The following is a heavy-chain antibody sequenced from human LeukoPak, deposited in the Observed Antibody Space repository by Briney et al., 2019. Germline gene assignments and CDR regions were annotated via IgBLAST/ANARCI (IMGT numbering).Heavy chain of an antibody. CDR1: GFTFSSYE. CDR2: ISSGGSII. Sequence: GGSLRLSCAASGFTFSSYEMNWVRQAPGKGLEWVSYISSGGSIIYYADSVKGRVTISRDNAKNSLYLQMNSLRAEDTAVYYCAELGITMIGGVWGKGTTVTISS. D-gene: IGHD3-10*02. V-gene: IGHV3-48*03. CDR3: AELGITMIGGV. J-gene: IGHJ6*04.